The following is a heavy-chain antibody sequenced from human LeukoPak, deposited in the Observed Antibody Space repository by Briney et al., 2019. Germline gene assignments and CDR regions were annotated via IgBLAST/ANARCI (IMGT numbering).Heavy chain of an antibody. CDR1: GFTFDDYG. J-gene: IGHJ4*02. V-gene: IGHV3-20*04. CDR2: IKWSGGRT. CDR3: ARDLTTPDN. D-gene: IGHD1/OR15-1a*01. Sequence: GGSLRLSCAASGFTFDDYGMSWVRQAPGKGLEWVSGIKWSGGRTGYADSLKGRFTISRDNAKNTLYLQMNSLRDEHTALYFCARDLTTPDNWGQGTRVTV.